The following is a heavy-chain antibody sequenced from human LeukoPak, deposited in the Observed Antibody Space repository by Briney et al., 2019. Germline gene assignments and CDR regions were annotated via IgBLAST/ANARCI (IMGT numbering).Heavy chain of an antibody. V-gene: IGHV4-4*07. CDR2: IYTSGST. D-gene: IGHD5-24*01. J-gene: IGHJ4*02. CDR3: ARESGRDGYNYPYYFDY. CDR1: GGSFSGYY. Sequence: SETLSLTCAVYGGSFSGYYWSWIRQPAGKGLEWIGRIYTSGSTNYNPSLKSRVTMSVDTSKNQFSLKLSSVTAADTAVYYCARESGRDGYNYPYYFDYWGQGTLVTVSS.